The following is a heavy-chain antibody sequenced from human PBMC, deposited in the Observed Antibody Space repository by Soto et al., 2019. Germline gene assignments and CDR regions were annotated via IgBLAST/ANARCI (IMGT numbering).Heavy chain of an antibody. CDR3: AKVRASYLSASYFYYGLDV. Sequence: PVESLRLSCAASGFTFSHYVLSWVRQSPEGGLEWVSSISGSGSSVYVADSVRGRFIMSRDLSTNTVSLQMNSLRAEDTAVYYCAKVRASYLSASYFYYGLDVWGQGTTVTVSS. CDR1: GFTFSHYV. D-gene: IGHD3-10*01. V-gene: IGHV3-23*01. CDR2: ISGSGSSV. J-gene: IGHJ6*02.